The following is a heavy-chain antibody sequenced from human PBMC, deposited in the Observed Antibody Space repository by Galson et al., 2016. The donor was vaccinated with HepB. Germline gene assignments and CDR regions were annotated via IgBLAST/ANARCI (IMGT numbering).Heavy chain of an antibody. J-gene: IGHJ6*03. D-gene: IGHD3-3*01. CDR2: IRSDGTNK. V-gene: IGHV3-33*01. CDR3: ARGSNGRFLGWLSEGGNDYYMDV. CDR1: GFIFSDFG. Sequence: SLRLSCAASGFIFSDFGIHWVRQAPGKGLEWVALIRSDGTNKYYADSMTGRFTISRDNSQNTVFLQMNSLRAEDTAVYHCARGSNGRFLGWLSEGGNDYYMDVWGKGTTVTVSS.